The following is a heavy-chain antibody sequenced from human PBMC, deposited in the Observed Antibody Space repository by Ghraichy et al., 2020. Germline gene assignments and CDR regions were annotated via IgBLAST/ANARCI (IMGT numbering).Heavy chain of an antibody. V-gene: IGHV4-59*01. J-gene: IGHJ4*02. D-gene: IGHD1-1*01. CDR1: GGSISSYY. CDR3: ASQDWNDRNLLKV. CDR2: IYYSGST. Sequence: SETLSLTCTVSGGSISSYYWSWIRQPPGKGLEWIGYIYYSGSTNYNPSLKSRVTISVDTSKNQFSLKLSSVTAADTAVYYCASQDWNDRNLLKVWGQGTLVTVSS.